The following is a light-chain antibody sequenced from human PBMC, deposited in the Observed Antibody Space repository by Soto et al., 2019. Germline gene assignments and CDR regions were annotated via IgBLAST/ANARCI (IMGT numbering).Light chain of an antibody. J-gene: IGKJ4*01. V-gene: IGKV4-1*01. CDR2: WAS. CDR3: QQYYSTPLT. CDR1: QSVLYSSNNKNY. Sequence: SCWSSQSVLYSSNNKNYLAWYQQKPGQPPKLLIYWASTRESGVPDRFSGCGSGTDFTLTISSLQAEDVAVYYCQQYYSTPLTFGGGTKVEIK.